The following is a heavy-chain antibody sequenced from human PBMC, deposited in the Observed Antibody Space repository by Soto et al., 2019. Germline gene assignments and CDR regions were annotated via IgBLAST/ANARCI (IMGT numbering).Heavy chain of an antibody. J-gene: IGHJ5*02. CDR1: GASVSSNSAA. Sequence: SQTLSLTCAISGASVSSNSAAWNWIRQSPSRGLEWLGRTYYRSKWYNDYAVSVKSRITINPDTSKNQFSLQLNSVTPEDTAVYYCARQYYDFWSGYYNWFDPWGQGTLVTVSS. CDR2: TYYRSKWYN. D-gene: IGHD3-3*01. V-gene: IGHV6-1*01. CDR3: ARQYYDFWSGYYNWFDP.